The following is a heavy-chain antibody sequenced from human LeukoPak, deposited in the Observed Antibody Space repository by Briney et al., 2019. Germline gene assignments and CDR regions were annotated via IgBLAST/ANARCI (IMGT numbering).Heavy chain of an antibody. J-gene: IGHJ4*02. Sequence: PSETLSLTCAVYGGSFSGYYWSWIRQPPGKGLEWIGEINHSGSTNYNPSLKSRVTISVDTSKNQFSLKLSSVTAADTAVYYCARVPPPPWAARAGDYRGQGTLVTVSS. V-gene: IGHV4-34*01. D-gene: IGHD6-6*01. CDR1: GGSFSGYY. CDR2: INHSGST. CDR3: ARVPPPPWAARAGDY.